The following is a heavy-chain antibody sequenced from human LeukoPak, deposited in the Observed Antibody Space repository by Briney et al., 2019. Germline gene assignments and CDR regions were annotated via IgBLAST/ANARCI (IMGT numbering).Heavy chain of an antibody. J-gene: IGHJ4*02. Sequence: GGSLRLSCAASGFRFKDYWMDWLRQAPGMGLEWVASIKPDGSQRDYVDSVKGRFTISRDDAQNSLYLQMNSLRVEDTAVYYCARDDASSSFTYWGQGALVTVSS. CDR2: IKPDGSQR. CDR3: ARDDASSSFTY. D-gene: IGHD3-16*01. V-gene: IGHV3-7*01. CDR1: GFRFKDYW.